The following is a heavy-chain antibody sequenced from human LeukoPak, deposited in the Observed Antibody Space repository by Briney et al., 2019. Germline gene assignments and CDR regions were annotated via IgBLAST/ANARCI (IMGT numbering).Heavy chain of an antibody. CDR3: ARAKGGYGDYAEIEY. V-gene: IGHV4-59*01. CDR1: GGSISSYY. J-gene: IGHJ4*02. CDR2: IYYSGST. Sequence: SETLSLTCTVSGGSISSYYWSWIRQPPGKGLERIGYIYYSGSTNYNPSLKSRVTISVDTSKNQFSLKLSSVTAADTAVYYCARAKGGYGDYAEIEYWGQGTLVTVSS. D-gene: IGHD4-17*01.